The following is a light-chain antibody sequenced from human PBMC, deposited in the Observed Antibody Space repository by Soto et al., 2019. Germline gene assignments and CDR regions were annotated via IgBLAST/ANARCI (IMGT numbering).Light chain of an antibody. V-gene: IGKV1-5*03. J-gene: IGKJ1*01. CDR3: QQHEAYPRT. CDR1: QNINVW. CDR2: QAS. Sequence: DIQMTQSPSTQSASIGDRVTITSRVSQNINVWLAWYQQKPGKAPKFLIYQASTLQSGVPSRFSGSGSGTEFTLTISSLQPDDFATYYCQQHEAYPRTFGQGTKVEIK.